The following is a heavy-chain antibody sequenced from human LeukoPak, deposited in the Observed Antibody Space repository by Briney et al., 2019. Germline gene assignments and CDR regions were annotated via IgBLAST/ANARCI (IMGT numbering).Heavy chain of an antibody. J-gene: IGHJ4*02. CDR3: ARERGLSFDY. CDR2: IYYSGST. V-gene: IGHV4-39*07. CDR1: GGSISSSSYY. D-gene: IGHD5/OR15-5a*01. Sequence: PSETLSLTCTVSGGSISSSSYYWGWIRQPPGKGLEWIGSIYYSGSTNYNPSLKSRVTISVDKSKNQFSLKLSSVTAADTAVYYCARERGLSFDYWGQGTLVTVSS.